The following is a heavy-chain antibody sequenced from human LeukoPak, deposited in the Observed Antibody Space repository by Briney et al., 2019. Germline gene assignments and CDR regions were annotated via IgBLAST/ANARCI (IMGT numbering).Heavy chain of an antibody. Sequence: SETLSLTCAVSGGSISSGHSSWNWFRQPPGKGLEWIGYIYHSGSTYYNPSLKSRVAISVDRSKNQFSLKLRSVTAADTSLYYCARGGTAFDIWGQGTMVTVSS. J-gene: IGHJ3*02. CDR1: GGSISSGHSS. CDR2: IYHSGST. CDR3: ARGGTAFDI. V-gene: IGHV4-30-2*01. D-gene: IGHD1-26*01.